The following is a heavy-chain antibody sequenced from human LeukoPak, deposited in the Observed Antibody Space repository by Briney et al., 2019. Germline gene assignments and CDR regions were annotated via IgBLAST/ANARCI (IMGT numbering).Heavy chain of an antibody. D-gene: IGHD3-22*01. Sequence: ASVKVSCKASGYTFTSYDINWVRQATGQGLEWMGWMNPNSGNTGYAQKFQGRVTMTRNTSISTAYMELSSLRSDDTAVYYCARVYYYDSSSYLTDGMDVWGQGTTVTVSS. CDR3: ARVYYYDSSSYLTDGMDV. CDR1: GYTFTSYD. CDR2: MNPNSGNT. V-gene: IGHV1-8*01. J-gene: IGHJ6*02.